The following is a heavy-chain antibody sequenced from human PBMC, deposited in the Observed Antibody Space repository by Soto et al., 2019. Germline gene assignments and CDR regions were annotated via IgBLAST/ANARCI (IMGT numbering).Heavy chain of an antibody. CDR2: INPIFNIE. Sequence: QVQLVQSGAEVKKPGSSVKVSCKASGGTFSTYTINWVRQAPGQGLEWMGRINPIFNIENYAQKFQGRITITADKSTSTAYMELSSLRSEDTAFYYCASGLVVPAASPFDYWGQGNRVTVSS. V-gene: IGHV1-69*02. CDR3: ASGLVVPAASPFDY. D-gene: IGHD2-2*01. J-gene: IGHJ4*02. CDR1: GGTFSTYT.